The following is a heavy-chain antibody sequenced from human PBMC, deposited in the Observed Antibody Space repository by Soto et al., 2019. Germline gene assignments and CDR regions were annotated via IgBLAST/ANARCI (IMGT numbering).Heavy chain of an antibody. V-gene: IGHV1-18*01. CDR3: ARGESIVVVTADLYYYYGMDV. D-gene: IGHD2-21*02. Sequence: QVQLVQSGAEVKKPGASVKVSCKASGYTFTSYGISWVRQAPGQGLEWMGWISAYNGNTNYAQKLQGRVTMTTDTSTXXAXMXXRSLRSDDTAVYYCARGESIVVVTADLYYYYGMDVWGQGTTVTVSS. CDR1: GYTFTSYG. CDR2: ISAYNGNT. J-gene: IGHJ6*02.